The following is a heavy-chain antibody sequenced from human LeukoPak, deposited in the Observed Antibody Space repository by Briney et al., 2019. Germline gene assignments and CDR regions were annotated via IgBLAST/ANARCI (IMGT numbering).Heavy chain of an antibody. CDR2: INGGGDAT. D-gene: IGHD2-2*01. CDR1: GFTFSDYA. CDR3: ARCTASCYANAFDV. J-gene: IGHJ3*01. V-gene: IGHV3-23*01. Sequence: GGSLRLSCVVSGFTFSDYAMSWVRQAPGKRLEWVSAINGGGDATEYADSVKGRFTISRDNSKNTLYLQMNSLRPEDTAVYYCARCTASCYANAFDVWGQGTLLTVSS.